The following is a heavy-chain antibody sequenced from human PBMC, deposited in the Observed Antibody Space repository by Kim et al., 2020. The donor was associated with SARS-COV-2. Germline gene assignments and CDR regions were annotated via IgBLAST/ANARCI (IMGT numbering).Heavy chain of an antibody. J-gene: IGHJ4*02. Sequence: SETLSLTCAVYGGSFSGYYWSCIRQPPGKGLEWIGEINHSGSTNYNPSLKSRVTISVDTSKNQFSLKLSSVTAADTAVYYCARLYYYGSGALDYWGQGTLVTVSS. CDR1: GGSFSGYY. CDR3: ARLYYYGSGALDY. D-gene: IGHD3-10*01. CDR2: INHSGST. V-gene: IGHV4-34*01.